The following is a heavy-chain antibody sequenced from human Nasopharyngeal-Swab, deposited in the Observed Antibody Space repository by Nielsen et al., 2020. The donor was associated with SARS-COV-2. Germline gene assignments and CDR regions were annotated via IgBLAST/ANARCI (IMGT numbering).Heavy chain of an antibody. D-gene: IGHD6-25*01. CDR3: ARPLAAASYYFDY. CDR1: GYSFIDYW. V-gene: IGHV5-51*01. CDR2: IYPGDSDT. J-gene: IGHJ4*02. Sequence: GESLKISCKVSGYSFIDYWIGWVRQMPGRGLEWMGIIYPGDSDTRYNPSFQGQVTISADNSISTAYLQWGSLKASDSAMYYCARPLAAASYYFDYWGQGTLVNVSS.